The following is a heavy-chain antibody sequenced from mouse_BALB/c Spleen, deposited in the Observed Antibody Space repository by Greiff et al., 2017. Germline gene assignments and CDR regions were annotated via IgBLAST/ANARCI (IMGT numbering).Heavy chain of an antibody. V-gene: IGHV2-9*02. CDR1: GFSLTSYG. CDR2: IWAGGST. Sequence: QVQLKESGPGLVAPSQSLSITCTVSGFSLTSYGVHWVRQPPGKGLEWLGVIWAGGSTNYNSALMSRQGISKDNSKSQVFLKMNSLQTADTAMYYCARDIYYDYAFAYWGQGTLVTVSA. CDR3: ARDIYYDYAFAY. J-gene: IGHJ3*01. D-gene: IGHD2-4*01.